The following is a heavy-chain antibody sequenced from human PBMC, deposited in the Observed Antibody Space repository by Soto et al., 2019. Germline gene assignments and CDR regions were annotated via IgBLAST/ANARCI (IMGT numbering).Heavy chain of an antibody. V-gene: IGHV1-18*01. CDR1: SYTFTSYG. D-gene: IGHD3-22*01. CDR3: AREGYYDSSGYQYGMDV. CDR2: ISAYNGNT. Sequence: QVQLVQSGAEVKKPGASVKVSCKASSYTFTSYGISWVRQAPGQGLEWMGWISAYNGNTNYAQKLQGRVTMTTDTYTSTAYMELRSLRSDDTDVYFCAREGYYDSSGYQYGMDVWGQGTTVTVSS. J-gene: IGHJ6*02.